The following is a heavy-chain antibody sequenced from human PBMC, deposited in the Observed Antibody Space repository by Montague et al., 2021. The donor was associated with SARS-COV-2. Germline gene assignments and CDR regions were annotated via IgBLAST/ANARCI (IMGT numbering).Heavy chain of an antibody. Sequence: ISYADYCGKNKYNPSLKSRLSISLDTSKNHFSLRLSSVTAADTAVYYCARSESPSYSSSPFDYWGQGTRVTVSS. V-gene: IGHV4-31*02. CDR2: ADYCGKN. J-gene: IGHJ4*02. CDR3: ARSESPSYSSSPFDY. D-gene: IGHD6-13*01.